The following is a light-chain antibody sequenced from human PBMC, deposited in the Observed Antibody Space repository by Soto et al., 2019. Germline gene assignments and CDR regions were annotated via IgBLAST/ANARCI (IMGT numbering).Light chain of an antibody. CDR1: QSVLYSSNNKNY. Sequence: DIVMTQSPDSLAVSLGERATINCKSCQSVLYSSNNKNYLAWYQQKPGQPPKLLIFWASTRELGVPDRFSGSGSGTDFTLTISSLQAEDVAIYYCQQYHATPVTFGPGTRVDIK. V-gene: IGKV4-1*01. CDR3: QQYHATPVT. J-gene: IGKJ3*01. CDR2: WAS.